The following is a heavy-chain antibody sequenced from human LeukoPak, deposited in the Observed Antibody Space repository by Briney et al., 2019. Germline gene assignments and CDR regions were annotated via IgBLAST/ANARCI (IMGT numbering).Heavy chain of an antibody. D-gene: IGHD3-10*01. CDR3: ARDSTPLWFGENWFDP. CDR1: GFTFSSYG. J-gene: IGHJ5*02. CDR2: IWYDGSNK. Sequence: GRSLRLSCAASGFTFSSYGMHWVRQAPGKGLEWVAVIWYDGSNKYYADSVKGRFTISRDNSKNTLYLQMNSLRAGDTAVYYCARDSTPLWFGENWFDPWGQGTLVTVSS. V-gene: IGHV3-33*01.